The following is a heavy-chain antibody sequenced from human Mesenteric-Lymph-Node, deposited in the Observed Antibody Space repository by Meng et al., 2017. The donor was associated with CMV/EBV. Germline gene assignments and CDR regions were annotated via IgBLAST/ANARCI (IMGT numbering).Heavy chain of an antibody. J-gene: IGHJ6*02. CDR3: ARGGYAMDV. Sequence: GESLKISCIGSGLTFSDQYMNWIRQAPGKGLEWVANIKQDGSEKDYVDSVKGRFTISRDNAKNSLYLQMNSLRAEDTAVYYCARGGYAMDVWGQGTTVTVSS. V-gene: IGHV3-7*01. CDR2: IKQDGSEK. CDR1: GLTFSDQY.